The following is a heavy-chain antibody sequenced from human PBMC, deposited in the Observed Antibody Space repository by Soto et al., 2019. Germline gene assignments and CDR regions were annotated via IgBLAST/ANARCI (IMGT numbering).Heavy chain of an antibody. V-gene: IGHV1-3*01. CDR3: ARDTGDGTFDF. CDR2: INAGYGNT. Sequence: XSVKVSCEASVYTFSSYAMHWVRQAPGQRLEWMGWINAGYGNTKSSQKFQDRVTISRDTSASTAYMELTSLRSEDTAVYYCARDTGDGTFDFWGQGTLVTVSS. CDR1: VYTFSSYA. D-gene: IGHD7-27*01. J-gene: IGHJ4*02.